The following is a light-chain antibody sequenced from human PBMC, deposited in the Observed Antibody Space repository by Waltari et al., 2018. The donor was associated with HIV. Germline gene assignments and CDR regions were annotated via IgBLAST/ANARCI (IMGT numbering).Light chain of an antibody. Sequence: QSVLTQPPSASGTPGQRVTVSCSGSSSNIGSNTVNWYQQLPGTAPKLLIYSNNQTPSGVADRFTVCKSGDSAVLAISGQQSEDEADYYCAAGDDSLNCHVVFGGGTQLTV. CDR1: SSNIGSNT. CDR3: AAGDDSLNCHVV. J-gene: IGLJ2*01. CDR2: SNN. V-gene: IGLV1-44*01.